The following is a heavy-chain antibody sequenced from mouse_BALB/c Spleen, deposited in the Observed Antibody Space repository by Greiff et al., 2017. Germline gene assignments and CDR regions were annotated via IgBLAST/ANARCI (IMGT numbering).Heavy chain of an antibody. CDR2: IYPGDGDT. Sequence: QVHVKQSGPELVKPGASVKISCKASGYAFSSSWMNWVKQRPGQGLEWIGRIYPGDGDTNYNGKFKGKATLTADKSSSTAYMQLSSLTSVDSAVYFCARSGTVVSFDYWGQGTTLTVSS. D-gene: IGHD1-1*01. CDR3: ARSGTVVSFDY. CDR1: GYAFSSSW. J-gene: IGHJ2*01. V-gene: IGHV1-82*01.